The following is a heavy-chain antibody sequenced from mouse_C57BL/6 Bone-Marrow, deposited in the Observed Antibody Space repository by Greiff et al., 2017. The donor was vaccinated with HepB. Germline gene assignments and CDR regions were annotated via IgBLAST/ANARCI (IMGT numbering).Heavy chain of an antibody. CDR3: ARYSNYAGDAMDY. V-gene: IGHV1-52*01. CDR1: GYTFTSYW. D-gene: IGHD2-5*01. J-gene: IGHJ4*01. CDR2: IDPSDSET. Sequence: QVQLQLPGAELVRPGSSVKLSCKASGYTFTSYWMHWVKQRPIQGLEWIGNIDPSDSETHYNQKFKDKATLTVDKSSSTAYMQLSSLTSEDSAVYYCARYSNYAGDAMDYWGQGTSVTVSS.